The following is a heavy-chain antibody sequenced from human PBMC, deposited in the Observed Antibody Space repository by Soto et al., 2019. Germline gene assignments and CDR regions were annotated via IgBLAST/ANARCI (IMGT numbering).Heavy chain of an antibody. CDR3: AHRPGNNWFDP. J-gene: IGHJ5*02. CDR1: GFSLSTSGVG. Sequence: QITLKESGPTLVKPTQTLTLTCTFSGFSLSTSGVGVGWIRQPPGKALEWLALIYWDDDKRYSPSLKSRLTITKDTSKNQVVLIMTNMDPVDTATYYRAHRPGNNWFDPWGQGTLVTVSS. V-gene: IGHV2-5*02. D-gene: IGHD1-26*01. CDR2: IYWDDDK.